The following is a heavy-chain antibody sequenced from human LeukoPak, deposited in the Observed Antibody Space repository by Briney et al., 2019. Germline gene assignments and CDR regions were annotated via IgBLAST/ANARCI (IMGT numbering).Heavy chain of an antibody. D-gene: IGHD7-27*01. CDR2: ISGSGGST. V-gene: IGHV3-23*01. CDR3: AKDSGDYLYAENFQH. CDR1: GFTFSSYA. Sequence: PGGSLRLSCAASGFTFSSYAMSWVRQAPGKGLEWVSAISGSGGSTYYADSVKGRFTISRDNSKNTLYLQMNSLRAEDTAVYYCAKDSGDYLYAENFQHWGQGTLVTVSS. J-gene: IGHJ1*01.